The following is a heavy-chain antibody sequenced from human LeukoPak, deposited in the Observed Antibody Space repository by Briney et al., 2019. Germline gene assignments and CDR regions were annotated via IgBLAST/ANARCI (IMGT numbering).Heavy chain of an antibody. V-gene: IGHV3-30*02. CDR2: IRYDGSNK. D-gene: IGHD2/OR15-2a*01. CDR1: GFTFSSYG. Sequence: PGGSLRLSCAAPGFTFSSYGMHWVRQAPGKGLEWVAFIRYDGSNKYYADSVKGRFTISRDNSKNTLYLQMNSLRAEDTAVYYCAKSLSKPAEYYWGQGTLVTVSS. CDR3: AKSLSKPAEYY. J-gene: IGHJ4*02.